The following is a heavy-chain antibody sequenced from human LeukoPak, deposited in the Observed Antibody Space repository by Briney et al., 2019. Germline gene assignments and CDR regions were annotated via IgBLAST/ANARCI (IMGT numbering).Heavy chain of an antibody. Sequence: PGGSLRLSCAASGFTFSSYWMHWVRQAPGKGLVWVSRINGDGGSTTYADSVKGRFTISRDNAKNTLYLQMTSLRAEDTAVYYCARDRATAMFDYWAQGTLVTVSS. CDR2: INGDGGST. CDR3: ARDRATAMFDY. V-gene: IGHV3-74*01. J-gene: IGHJ4*02. D-gene: IGHD5-18*01. CDR1: GFTFSSYW.